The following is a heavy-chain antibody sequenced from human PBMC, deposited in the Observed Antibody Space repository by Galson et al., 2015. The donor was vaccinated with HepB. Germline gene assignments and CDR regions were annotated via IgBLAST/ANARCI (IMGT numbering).Heavy chain of an antibody. CDR1: GFTFSSYA. CDR3: AKDPQPRKQWLAPGMDV. J-gene: IGHJ6*02. D-gene: IGHD6-19*01. CDR2: ISYDGSNK. V-gene: IGHV3-30*04. Sequence: SLRLSCAASGFTFSSYAMHWVRQAPGKGLEWVAVISYDGSNKYYADSVKGRFTISRDNSKNTLYLQMNSLRAEDTAVYYCAKDPQPRKQWLAPGMDVWGQGTTVTVSS.